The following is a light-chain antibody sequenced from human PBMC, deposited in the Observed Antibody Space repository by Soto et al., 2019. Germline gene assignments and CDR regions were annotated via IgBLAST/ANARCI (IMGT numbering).Light chain of an antibody. Sequence: EIVLTQSPGTLSLSPGARTPLSCRASQSVSSSYLAWYQQKPGQAPRLLIYGASNRATGIPDRFSGSGSGTDFTLTISRLEPEDFAVYFCQQYGSSPRTFGQGTKVDI. CDR2: GAS. J-gene: IGKJ1*01. V-gene: IGKV3-20*01. CDR3: QQYGSSPRT. CDR1: QSVSSSY.